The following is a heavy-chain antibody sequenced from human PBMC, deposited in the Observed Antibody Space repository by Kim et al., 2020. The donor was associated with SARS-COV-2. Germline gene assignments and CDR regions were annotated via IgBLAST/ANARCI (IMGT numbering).Heavy chain of an antibody. CDR1: GFTVSSNY. D-gene: IGHD3-3*01. V-gene: IGHV3-66*01. Sequence: GGSLRLSCAASGFTVSSNYMSWVRQAPGKGLEWVSVIYSGGSTYYADSVKGRFTISRDNSKNTLYLQMNSLRAEDTAVYYCARDLERITIFGVVRRRGDYWGQGTLVTVSS. CDR3: ARDLERITIFGVVRRRGDY. CDR2: IYSGGST. J-gene: IGHJ4*02.